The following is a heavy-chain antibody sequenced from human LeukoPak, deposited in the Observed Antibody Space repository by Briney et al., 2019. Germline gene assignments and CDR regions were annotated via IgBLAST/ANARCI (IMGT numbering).Heavy chain of an antibody. J-gene: IGHJ4*02. CDR1: GFTFSSYW. Sequence: PGGCLRLSCAASGFTFSSYWMSWVRQAPGKGLEWVANIKQDGSEKYYVDSVKGRFTISRDNAKSSLYLQMNSLRAEDTAVYYCAREAPGWYSSSWFDYWGQGTLVTVSS. V-gene: IGHV3-7*03. D-gene: IGHD6-13*01. CDR2: IKQDGSEK. CDR3: AREAPGWYSSSWFDY.